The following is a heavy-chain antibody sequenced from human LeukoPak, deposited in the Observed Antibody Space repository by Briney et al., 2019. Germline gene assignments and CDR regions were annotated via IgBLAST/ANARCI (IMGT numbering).Heavy chain of an antibody. Sequence: SVKVSCKASGCTFSSYAISWVRQAPGQGLEWMGRIIPIFGTANYAQKFQGRVTITTDESTSTAYMELSSLRSEDTAVYYCARDGGIQSFDYWGQGTLVTVSS. J-gene: IGHJ4*02. V-gene: IGHV1-69*05. CDR1: GCTFSSYA. CDR2: IIPIFGTA. D-gene: IGHD5-18*01. CDR3: ARDGGIQSFDY.